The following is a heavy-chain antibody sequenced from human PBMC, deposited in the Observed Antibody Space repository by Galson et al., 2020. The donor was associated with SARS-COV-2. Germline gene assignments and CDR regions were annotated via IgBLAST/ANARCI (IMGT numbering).Heavy chain of an antibody. CDR1: GGSISSYY. CDR3: ARGEHELTGVDYDYGMDV. V-gene: IGHV4-59*01. Sequence: ASETLSLTCTVSGGSISSYYWSWIRQPPGKGLEWIGYIYYSGSTNYNPSLKSRVTISVDTSKNQFSLKLSSVTAADTAVYYCARGEHELTGVDYDYGMDVWGQGTTVTVSS. J-gene: IGHJ6*02. D-gene: IGHD7-27*01. CDR2: IYYSGST.